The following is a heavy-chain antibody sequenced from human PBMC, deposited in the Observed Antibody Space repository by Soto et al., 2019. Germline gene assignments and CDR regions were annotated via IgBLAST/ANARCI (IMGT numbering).Heavy chain of an antibody. V-gene: IGHV1-8*01. CDR3: ARVHYDFWSGYSAYDY. CDR1: GYTFTSYD. J-gene: IGHJ4*02. CDR2: MNPNSGNT. Sequence: QVQLVQSGAEVKKPGASVKVSCKASGYTFTSYDINWVRQATGQGLEWMGWMNPNSGNTGYAQKFQGRVPMTRNTSISTAYMELSSLRSEDTAVYYCARVHYDFWSGYSAYDYWGQGTLVTVSS. D-gene: IGHD3-3*01.